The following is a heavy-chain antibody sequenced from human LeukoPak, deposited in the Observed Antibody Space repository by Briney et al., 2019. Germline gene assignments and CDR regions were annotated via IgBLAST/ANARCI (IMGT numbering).Heavy chain of an antibody. CDR3: ARDERGYSFGPYFDY. V-gene: IGHV1-46*01. CDR2: INPSGGST. Sequence: GASVKVSCKASGYTFTSYGISWVRQAPGQGLEWMGIINPSGGSTTYAQKFQGRVTMTRDTSTSTVYMELSSLRSEDTAMYYCARDERGYSFGPYFDYWGQGTLVTVSS. CDR1: GYTFTSYG. D-gene: IGHD5-18*01. J-gene: IGHJ4*02.